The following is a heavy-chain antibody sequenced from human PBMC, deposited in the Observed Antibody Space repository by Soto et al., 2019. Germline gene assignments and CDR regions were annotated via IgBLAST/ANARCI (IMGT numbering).Heavy chain of an antibody. J-gene: IGHJ4*02. CDR2: ISSSSSYI. Sequence: GGSLRLSCAASGFTFSSYSMNWVRQAPGKGLEWVSSISSSSSYIYYADSAKGRFTISRDNAKNSLYLQMNSLRAEDTAVYYCARGDSGSYFVLYWGQGTLVTVSS. D-gene: IGHD1-26*01. CDR3: ARGDSGSYFVLY. CDR1: GFTFSSYS. V-gene: IGHV3-21*01.